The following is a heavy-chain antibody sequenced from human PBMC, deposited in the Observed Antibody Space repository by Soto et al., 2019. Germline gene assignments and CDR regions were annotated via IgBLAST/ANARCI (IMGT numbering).Heavy chain of an antibody. CDR1: GFIFSSYW. Sequence: GGTLRLSCAASGFIFSSYWISWVRQAPGKGLEWVGNIKHDGGETSYVGSVKGRFTISRDNAKNSLYLQMKSLRAEDTAVFYCAIALVLPYHFDSWGQGTLVTVSS. V-gene: IGHV3-7*01. D-gene: IGHD6-6*01. J-gene: IGHJ4*02. CDR2: IKHDGGET. CDR3: AIALVLPYHFDS.